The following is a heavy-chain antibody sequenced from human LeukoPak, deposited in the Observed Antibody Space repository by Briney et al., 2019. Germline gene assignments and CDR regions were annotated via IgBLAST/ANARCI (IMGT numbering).Heavy chain of an antibody. CDR2: IIPILGIA. D-gene: IGHD2-21*02. CDR3: ARVLSGYCGGDCYPPYYYYGMDV. J-gene: IGHJ6*02. CDR1: GGTFSSYA. Sequence: ASVKVSCKASGGTFSSYAISWVRQAPGQGLEWMGRIIPILGIANYAQKFQGRVTITADKSTSTAYMELSSLRSEDTAVYYCARVLSGYCGGDCYPPYYYYGMDVWGQGTTVTVSS. V-gene: IGHV1-69*04.